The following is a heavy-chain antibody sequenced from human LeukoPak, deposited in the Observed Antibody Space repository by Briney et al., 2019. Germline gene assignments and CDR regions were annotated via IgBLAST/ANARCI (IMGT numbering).Heavy chain of an antibody. CDR3: ARALYGDYYFDY. D-gene: IGHD4-17*01. CDR2: IYYSGST. CDR1: GGSISSYY. V-gene: IGHV4-59*01. Sequence: SETLSLTCTVSGGSISSYYWSWIRQPPRKGLEWIGYIYYSGSTNYNPSLKSRVTISVDTSKNQFSLKLSSVTAADTAVYYCARALYGDYYFDYWGQGTLVTVSS. J-gene: IGHJ4*02.